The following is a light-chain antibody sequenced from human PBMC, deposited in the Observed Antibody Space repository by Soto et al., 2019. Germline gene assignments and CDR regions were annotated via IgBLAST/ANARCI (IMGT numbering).Light chain of an antibody. CDR1: QSVSNN. CDR3: QQYGSLSWT. V-gene: IGKV3-20*01. CDR2: GAS. Sequence: EIVLTQSPGTLSLSPGERATLSCRASQSVSNNLAWFQQKPGQVPRLLIYGASNRATGVSARFSGSGSGTDFTLTISRLEPEDFAVYYCQQYGSLSWTFGQGTKVDIK. J-gene: IGKJ1*01.